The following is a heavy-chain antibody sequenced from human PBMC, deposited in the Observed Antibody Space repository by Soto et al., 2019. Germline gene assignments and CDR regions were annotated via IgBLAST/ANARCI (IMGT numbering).Heavy chain of an antibody. V-gene: IGHV4-59*01. Sequence: SETLSLTCTVSGGSISSYYWSWIRQPPGKGLEWIGYIHNSGSTNYNPSLKSRVAMSVDTSKNQFSLRLSSVTAADTAVYYCANRYYDGSGYLHDYWGQGILVTVSS. CDR3: ANRYYDGSGYLHDY. D-gene: IGHD3-22*01. J-gene: IGHJ4*02. CDR1: GGSISSYY. CDR2: IHNSGST.